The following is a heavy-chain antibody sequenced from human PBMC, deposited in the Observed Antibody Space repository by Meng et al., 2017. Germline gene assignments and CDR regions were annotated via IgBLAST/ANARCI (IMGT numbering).Heavy chain of an antibody. J-gene: IGHJ4*02. CDR1: GGPISSYY. Sequence: GSLRLSCTVSGGPISSYYWSWIRQPPGKGLEWIGYIYYSGSTNYNPSLKSRVTISVDTSKNQFSLKLSSVTAADTAVYYCARVLLLPRTYYYDSSGYYYYFDYWGQGTLGTVSS. V-gene: IGHV4-59*01. D-gene: IGHD3-22*01. CDR3: ARVLLLPRTYYYDSSGYYYYFDY. CDR2: IYYSGST.